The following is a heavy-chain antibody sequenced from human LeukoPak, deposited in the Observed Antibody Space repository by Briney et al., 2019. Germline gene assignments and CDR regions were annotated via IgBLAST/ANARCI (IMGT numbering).Heavy chain of an antibody. Sequence: GGSLRLSCVGSGYTFTTYWMNWVRQAPGKGLEWVSYISSSGGTIYYADSVKGRFTISRDNAKNSLYLQMNSLRAEDTAVYYCAELGITMIGGVWGKGTTVTISS. J-gene: IGHJ6*04. D-gene: IGHD3-10*02. CDR2: ISSSGGTI. V-gene: IGHV3-48*04. CDR3: AELGITMIGGV. CDR1: GYTFTTYW.